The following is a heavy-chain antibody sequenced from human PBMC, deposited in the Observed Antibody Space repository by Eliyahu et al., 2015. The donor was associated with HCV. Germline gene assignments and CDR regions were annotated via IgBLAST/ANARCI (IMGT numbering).Heavy chain of an antibody. CDR3: ARSPWGQGGFDV. J-gene: IGHJ3*01. CDR1: GGSLNTYY. CDR2: IYTSGNT. D-gene: IGHD7-27*01. Sequence: QVQLQESGRGLVKPSETLSLIXPVSGGSLNTYYWSWIRXPAGQGLEXIGRIYTSGNTHYNPSLESRVTMSVDTSKNQFSLRLTSVTAADTAMYYCARSPWGQGGFDVWGQGAMVIVSS. V-gene: IGHV4-4*07.